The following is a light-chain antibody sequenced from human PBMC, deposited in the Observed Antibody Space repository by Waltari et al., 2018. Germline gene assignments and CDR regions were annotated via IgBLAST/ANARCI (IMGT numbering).Light chain of an antibody. V-gene: IGLV2-23*02. CDR2: DVS. J-gene: IGLJ3*02. CDR3: CSYADNYVWV. Sequence: QSALTQPAAVSGSPGQSVTISCTGASSDIGRYDIVSWYQQHPGNAPKLVISDVSKRPSGVSDRFSGAKSGDTASLTISVLQFEDEADYYCCSYADNYVWVFGGGTRLTVL. CDR1: SSDIGRYDI.